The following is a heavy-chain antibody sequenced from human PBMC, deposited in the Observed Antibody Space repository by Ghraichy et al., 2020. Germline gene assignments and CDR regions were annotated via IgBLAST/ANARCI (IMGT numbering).Heavy chain of an antibody. CDR3: TRRSASGYLDH. CDR1: GFTFSDHY. V-gene: IGHV3-72*01. Sequence: GGSLRLSCAASGFTFSDHYMDWVRQAPGKGLEWVGRIRNKANSYTAEYAPSVIGRFAFSRDDSKGSLYLQMNSLRTEDTVVYYCTRRSASGYLDHWGQGTLVTVSS. D-gene: IGHD2-15*01. J-gene: IGHJ4*02. CDR2: IRNKANSYTA.